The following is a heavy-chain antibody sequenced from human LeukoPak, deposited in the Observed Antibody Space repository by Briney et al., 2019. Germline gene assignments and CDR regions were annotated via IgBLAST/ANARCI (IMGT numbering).Heavy chain of an antibody. CDR2: IYISGET. V-gene: IGHV4-4*07. D-gene: IGHD3/OR15-3a*01. J-gene: IGHJ4*02. CDR3: ASGIQGTGNNY. Sequence: SETLSLTCAVSGGSISTYYWSWIRQPAGKGLEWIGRIYISGETNYNPSLRSRVTMSLDTSKNHFSLKLNSVTAADTAVYYCASGIQGTGNNYWGQGTLVTVTS. CDR1: GGSISTYY.